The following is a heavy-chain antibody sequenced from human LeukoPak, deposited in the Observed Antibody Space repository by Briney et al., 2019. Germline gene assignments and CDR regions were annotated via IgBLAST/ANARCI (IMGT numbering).Heavy chain of an antibody. V-gene: IGHV4-34*01. D-gene: IGHD5-18*01. CDR1: GGSFSGYY. CDR2: INHSGST. CDR3: ARGRSIQLWSRGKYFDY. Sequence: PSETLSLTCAVYGGSFSGYYWSWIRQPPGKGLEWIGEINHSGSTNYNPSLKSRVTISVDTSKNQFSLKLSSVTAADTAVYYCARGRSIQLWSRGKYFDYWGQGTLVTVSS. J-gene: IGHJ4*02.